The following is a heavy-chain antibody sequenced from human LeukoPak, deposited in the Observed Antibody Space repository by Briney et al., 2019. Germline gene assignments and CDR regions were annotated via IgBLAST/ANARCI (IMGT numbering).Heavy chain of an antibody. CDR2: ISGSGDST. CDR3: AKTPGIVVVITTYYFDN. J-gene: IGHJ4*02. D-gene: IGHD3-22*01. Sequence: GGSLRLSCAASDFTFRSYAMSWVRQAPGKGLEWVSAISGSGDSTYYADSVKGRFTISRDNSEDTLYLQMNSLRAEDTAVYYCAKTPGIVVVITTYYFDNWGQGTLVTVSS. CDR1: DFTFRSYA. V-gene: IGHV3-23*01.